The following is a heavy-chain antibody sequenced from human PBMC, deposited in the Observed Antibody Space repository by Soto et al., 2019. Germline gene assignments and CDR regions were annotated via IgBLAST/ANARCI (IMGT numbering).Heavy chain of an antibody. D-gene: IGHD4-17*01. CDR2: ISGSGGST. J-gene: IGHJ2*01. CDR3: AKGTTTVTTPYWYFDL. V-gene: IGHV3-23*01. CDR1: GFTFSSYA. Sequence: EVQLLESGGGLVQPGGSLRLSCAASGFTFSSYAMSWVRQAPGKGLEWVSAISGSGGSTYYADSVKGRFTISRDNSKNTLDLQMNSLRAEDTAVYYCAKGTTTVTTPYWYFDLWGRGTLVTVSS.